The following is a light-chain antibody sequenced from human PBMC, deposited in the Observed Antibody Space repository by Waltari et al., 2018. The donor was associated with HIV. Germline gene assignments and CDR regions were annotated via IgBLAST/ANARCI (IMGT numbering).Light chain of an antibody. J-gene: IGKJ2*01. CDR2: GAS. V-gene: IGKV3-20*01. CDR1: QSISNNY. Sequence: EIVLTQSPGTLSLSPGERATLSCRASQSISNNYLAWYQQKPGQAPRLLIYGASSRATGIPDRFSGSGSGTDFTLTVGRLEPEDFAVYYCQQYGSSPYTFGRGTKLEL. CDR3: QQYGSSPYT.